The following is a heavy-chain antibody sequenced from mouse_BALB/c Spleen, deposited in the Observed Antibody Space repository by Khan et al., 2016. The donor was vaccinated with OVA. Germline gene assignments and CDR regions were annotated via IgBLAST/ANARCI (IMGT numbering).Heavy chain of an antibody. Sequence: VQLVESGPGLVAPSQSLSITCTISGFSLTNYGVHWVRQPPGKGLEWLVVIWSDGSTTYNSALKSRLTISTDNSKSQVFLKMNSLHSEDTVVYFCARQPYYHYYLMDYWGQGTSVTVSS. CDR1: GFSLTNYG. CDR2: IWSDGST. J-gene: IGHJ4*01. V-gene: IGHV2-6-1*01. CDR3: ARQPYYHYYLMDY. D-gene: IGHD2-10*01.